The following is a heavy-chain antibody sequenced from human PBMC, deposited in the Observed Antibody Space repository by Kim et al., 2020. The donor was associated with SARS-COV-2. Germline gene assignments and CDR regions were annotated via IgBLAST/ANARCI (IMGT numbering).Heavy chain of an antibody. CDR3: ARTNWNYGDIIDFDY. Sequence: ASMRGRFTISRDDSKNAQYLQIDSLKTEDTAVYYCARTNWNYGDIIDFDYWGQGTLVTVSS. V-gene: IGHV3-72*01. D-gene: IGHD1-7*01. J-gene: IGHJ4*02.